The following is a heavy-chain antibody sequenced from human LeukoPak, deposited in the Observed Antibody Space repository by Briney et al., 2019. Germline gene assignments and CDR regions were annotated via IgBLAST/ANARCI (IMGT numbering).Heavy chain of an antibody. D-gene: IGHD1-26*01. V-gene: IGHV3-48*01. CDR2: ISSGSSSI. CDR1: GFTFSSYS. Sequence: GGSLRLSCAASGFTFSSYSMNWVRQAPGKGLEWVSYISSGSSSIYYADSVRGRFTISRDNAKNSLYLRMNSLSAEDTAVYYCARVVGPTLEYFQHWGQGTLVTVSS. CDR3: ARVVGPTLEYFQH. J-gene: IGHJ1*01.